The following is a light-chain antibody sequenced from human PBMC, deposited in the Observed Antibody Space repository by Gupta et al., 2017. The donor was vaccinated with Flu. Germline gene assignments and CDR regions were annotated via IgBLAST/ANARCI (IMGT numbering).Light chain of an antibody. Sequence: QSAQTLTTPVSGSPGQSISISHPGTSSDVGRSYAVSWYQQHPGKAPTLLIYDVSNRPSGVSSRFSGSKSGNTASLTISGLQAEDETDYYCSSYTSISTYYVFGTGTKVTVL. V-gene: IGLV2-14*01. CDR3: SSYTSISTYYV. CDR1: SSDVGRSYA. CDR2: DVS. J-gene: IGLJ1*01.